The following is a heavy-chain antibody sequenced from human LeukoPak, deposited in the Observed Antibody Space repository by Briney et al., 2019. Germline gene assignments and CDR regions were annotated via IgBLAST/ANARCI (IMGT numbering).Heavy chain of an antibody. J-gene: IGHJ4*02. Sequence: PSETLCLTCTVSGGSLSSGSDYWGWIRQPPGKGLEWIGYIDYSGSTNYNPSLKSRVTIAVDTTKNQFSLKLRSVTAAATAVYYCARASSSGSYYGVDYWGQGTLVTVSS. V-gene: IGHV4-61*01. CDR3: ARASSSGSYYGVDY. CDR2: IDYSGST. CDR1: GGSLSSGSDY. D-gene: IGHD1-26*01.